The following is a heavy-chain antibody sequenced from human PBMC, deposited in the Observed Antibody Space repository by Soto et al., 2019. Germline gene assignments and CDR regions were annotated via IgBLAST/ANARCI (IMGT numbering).Heavy chain of an antibody. V-gene: IGHV4-39*01. CDR2: IYYSGST. J-gene: IGHJ4*02. CDR3: ASIYVVVGPSIDY. Sequence: PSETLSLTCTVSGGSISSSSYYWGWIRQPPGKGLEWIGSIYYSGSTYYNPSLKSRVTISVDTSKNQFSLKLSSVTAADTAVYYCASIYVVVGPSIDYWGQGTLVTVSS. D-gene: IGHD2-15*01. CDR1: GGSISSSSYY.